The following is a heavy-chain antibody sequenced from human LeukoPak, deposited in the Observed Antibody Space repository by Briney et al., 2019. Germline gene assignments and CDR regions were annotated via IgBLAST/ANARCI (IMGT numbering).Heavy chain of an antibody. CDR1: GVTFSSYG. V-gene: IGHV3-30*18. D-gene: IGHD6-19*01. CDR2: ISYDGSNK. J-gene: IGHJ4*02. Sequence: PGRSLRLSCAASGVTFSSYGMHWVRQAPGKGLEWVAVISYDGSNKYYADSVKGRFTISRDNSKNTLYLQMNSLRAEDTAVYYCAKDRLSSGYYFDYWGLGTLVTVSS. CDR3: AKDRLSSGYYFDY.